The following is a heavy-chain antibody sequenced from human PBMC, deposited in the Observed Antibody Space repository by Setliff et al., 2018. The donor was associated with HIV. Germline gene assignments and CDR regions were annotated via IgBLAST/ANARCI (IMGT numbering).Heavy chain of an antibody. CDR2: IYYSGNT. Sequence: SETLSLTCTVSRASISSGGYYWSWIRQRPGEGLEWIGYIYYSGNTFYNPSLKSRVTISVDTSKDQFSLKLSSVTAADAALYYCARVYGDYVEGAFDIWGQGTMVTVSS. CDR1: RASISSGGYY. V-gene: IGHV4-31*03. J-gene: IGHJ3*02. CDR3: ARVYGDYVEGAFDI. D-gene: IGHD4-17*01.